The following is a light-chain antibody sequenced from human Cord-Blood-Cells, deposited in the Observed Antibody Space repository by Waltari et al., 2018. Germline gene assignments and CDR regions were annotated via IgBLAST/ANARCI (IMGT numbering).Light chain of an antibody. Sequence: DIQMTQSPSSLSASVGDRVTITCRASQSISSYLNWYQQKPGKAPKLLIYAASSLQCGVPRRFSGSGSGTDFTLTISSLQPEDFATYYWQQSYSTPLTFGGGTKVEIK. J-gene: IGKJ4*01. CDR2: AAS. V-gene: IGKV1-39*01. CDR3: QQSYSTPLT. CDR1: QSISSY.